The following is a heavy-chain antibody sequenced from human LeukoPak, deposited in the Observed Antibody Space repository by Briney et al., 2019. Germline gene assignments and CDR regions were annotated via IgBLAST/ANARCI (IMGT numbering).Heavy chain of an antibody. V-gene: IGHV3-7*03. D-gene: IGHD6-13*01. CDR1: GFTFTDYW. CDR2: IRQDGSEK. Sequence: GGSLRLSCAVSGFTFTDYWMNWVRQAPGKGLEWVASIRQDGSEKTYVDSVKGRFTISRDNTKNSLSLQVNSLRVEDTAVYYCAKDLRGSYSTFGSFDYWGQGTLVTVSS. CDR3: AKDLRGSYSTFGSFDY. J-gene: IGHJ4*02.